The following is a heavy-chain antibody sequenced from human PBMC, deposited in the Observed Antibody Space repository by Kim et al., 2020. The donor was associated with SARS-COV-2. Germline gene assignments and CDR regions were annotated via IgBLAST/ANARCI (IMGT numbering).Heavy chain of an antibody. D-gene: IGHD3-22*01. CDR3: ARDVDTSGYLSPFDP. V-gene: IGHV3-33*01. CDR2: IRYDGTKQ. J-gene: IGHJ5*02. Sequence: GGSLRLSCAASGFVFSSFGMHWVRQAPGKGLEWVAVIRYDGTKQYYADSVRGRFTISRDQSKNMVFLEMNSLRAEDTAVYYCARDVDTSGYLSPFDPWGQGTLVTVSS. CDR1: GFVFSSFG.